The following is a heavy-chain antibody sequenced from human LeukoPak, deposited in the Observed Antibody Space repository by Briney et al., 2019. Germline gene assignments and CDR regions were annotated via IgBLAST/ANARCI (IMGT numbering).Heavy chain of an antibody. J-gene: IGHJ4*02. CDR2: IGDSGDGT. D-gene: IGHD5-12*01. V-gene: IGHV3-23*01. CDR1: GFTFSNYA. CDR3: AKYRQWLLRDPLFDY. Sequence: GGSLRLSCAASGFTFSNYAMSWVRQAPGKGLEWVSGIGDSGDGTYYAASVKGRFTISRDNSKNSLYLQMNSLRGEDTAVYYCAKYRQWLLRDPLFDYWGQGTLVTVSS.